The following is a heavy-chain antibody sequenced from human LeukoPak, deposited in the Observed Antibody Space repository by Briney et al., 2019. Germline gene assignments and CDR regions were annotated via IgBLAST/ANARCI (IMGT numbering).Heavy chain of an antibody. Sequence: TGGSLRLSCAASGFTFSSYWTSWVRQAPGKGLEWVANIKQDGSEKYYVDSVKGRFTISRDNAKNSLYLQMNSLRAEDTAVYYCARELKGPLYYFDYWGQGTLVTVSS. CDR3: ARELKGPLYYFDY. V-gene: IGHV3-7*01. CDR2: IKQDGSEK. CDR1: GFTFSSYW. J-gene: IGHJ4*02. D-gene: IGHD4/OR15-4a*01.